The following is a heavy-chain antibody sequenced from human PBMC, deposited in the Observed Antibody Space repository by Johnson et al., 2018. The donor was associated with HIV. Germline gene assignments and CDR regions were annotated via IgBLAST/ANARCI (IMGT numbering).Heavy chain of an antibody. V-gene: IGHV3-74*02. CDR2: ISSDGRST. D-gene: IGHD1-26*01. CDR3: AARGSGSYYVLLGAFDI. J-gene: IGHJ3*02. Sequence: EVQLVESGGGVVQPGRSLRLSCAASGFTFSSYGMHWVRQAPGKGLVWVSRISSDGRSTSYADSVKGRFTISRDNAKNSLHLQMNSLRAEDTAVYYCAARGSGSYYVLLGAFDIWGQGTMVTVSS. CDR1: GFTFSSYG.